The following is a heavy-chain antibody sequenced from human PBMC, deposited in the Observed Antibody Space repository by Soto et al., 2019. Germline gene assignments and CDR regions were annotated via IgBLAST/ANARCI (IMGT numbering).Heavy chain of an antibody. Sequence: QVQLVESGGGVVQPGRSLRLSCAASGFTFSSYGMHWVRQVPGKGLEWVAVIWYDGTNKYYADSVKGRFTISRDSSKNMVYLQMSSLRVEDTAVYYCARDGLYCSGGSCYPEWYYYMDVWGRGTTVTVSS. J-gene: IGHJ6*03. D-gene: IGHD2-15*01. CDR1: GFTFSSYG. CDR2: IWYDGTNK. V-gene: IGHV3-33*01. CDR3: ARDGLYCSGGSCYPEWYYYMDV.